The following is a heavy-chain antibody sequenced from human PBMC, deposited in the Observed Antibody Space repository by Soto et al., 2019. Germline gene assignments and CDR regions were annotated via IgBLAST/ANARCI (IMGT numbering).Heavy chain of an antibody. Sequence: QPGGSLRLSCAASGFTFSNYWMHWVRQAPGKGLVWVSRIRGDGSMTNYADSVKGRFTISRDNAKNTLHVQMNSLRAEDTAVYYCVKEGLAADFDSWGQGTLVTVSS. J-gene: IGHJ4*02. V-gene: IGHV3-74*01. CDR2: IRGDGSMT. CDR3: VKEGLAADFDS. D-gene: IGHD6-13*01. CDR1: GFTFSNYW.